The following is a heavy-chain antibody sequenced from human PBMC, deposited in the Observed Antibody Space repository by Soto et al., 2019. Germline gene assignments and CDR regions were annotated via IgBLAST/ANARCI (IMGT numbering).Heavy chain of an antibody. V-gene: IGHV3-30*18. CDR1: GFTFSSYG. Sequence: PGGSLRLSCAASGFTFSSYGMHLVRQAPGKGLEWVAVISYDGSNKYYADSVKGRFTISRDNSKNTLYLQMNSLRAEDTAVYYCAKDPGEMAPIEDYFDYWGQGTLITVSS. J-gene: IGHJ4*02. D-gene: IGHD5-12*01. CDR3: AKDPGEMAPIEDYFDY. CDR2: ISYDGSNK.